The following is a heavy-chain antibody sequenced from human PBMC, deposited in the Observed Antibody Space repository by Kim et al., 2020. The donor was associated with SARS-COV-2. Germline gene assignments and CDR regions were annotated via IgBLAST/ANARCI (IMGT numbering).Heavy chain of an antibody. CDR2: LSWDGGST. Sequence: GGSLRLSCAASGFTFDDYTMHWVRQAPGKGLEWVSLLSWDGGSTYYADSVKGRFTISRDNSKNSLYLQMNSLRTEDTALYYCAKDIGDDSSGYYYGVYYYGMDVWGQGTTVTVSS. V-gene: IGHV3-43*01. D-gene: IGHD3-22*01. J-gene: IGHJ6*02. CDR1: GFTFDDYT. CDR3: AKDIGDDSSGYYYGVYYYGMDV.